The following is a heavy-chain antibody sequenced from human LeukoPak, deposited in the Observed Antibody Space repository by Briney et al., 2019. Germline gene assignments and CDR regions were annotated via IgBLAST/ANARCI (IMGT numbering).Heavy chain of an antibody. J-gene: IGHJ6*02. CDR3: ARVRDPYYGMDV. V-gene: IGHV4-30-4*01. CDR2: IYYSGST. D-gene: IGHD5-24*01. Sequence: SETLSLTCTVSGVSISSGDYYWSWIRQPPGKGLAWIGYIYYSGSTYYNPSLKSRVTISVDTSKNQFSLKLSSVTAADTAVYYCARVRDPYYGMDVWGQGTTVTVSS. CDR1: GVSISSGDYY.